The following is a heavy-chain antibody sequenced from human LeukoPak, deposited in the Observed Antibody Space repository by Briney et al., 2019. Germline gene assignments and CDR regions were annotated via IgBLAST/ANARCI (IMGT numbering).Heavy chain of an antibody. V-gene: IGHV3-74*01. CDR2: INSDGSST. J-gene: IGHJ3*01. CDR3: AKDRGGSSELGDAFDV. Sequence: GGSLRLSCAASGFTFSSYWMHWVRQAPGKGLVWVSRINSDGSSTSYADSVKGRFTISRDNAKNTLYLQMNSLRVEDTALYYCAKDRGGSSELGDAFDVWGQGTMVRVSS. D-gene: IGHD1-26*01. CDR1: GFTFSSYW.